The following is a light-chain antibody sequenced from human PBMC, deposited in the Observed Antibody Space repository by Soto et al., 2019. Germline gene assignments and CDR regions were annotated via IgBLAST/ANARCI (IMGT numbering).Light chain of an antibody. CDR1: NSNIGACYD. CDR3: QSYASSLSGLV. Sequence: QSVLTQPPSVSGAPGQRVTISCTGYNSNIGACYDVHWYQQLPGTAPNLLIYGNSNRPSGVPDRFFASRSGTSASLAITGLHAEDEADYYCQSYASSLSGLVFGGGTRLTVL. J-gene: IGLJ3*02. V-gene: IGLV1-40*01. CDR2: GNS.